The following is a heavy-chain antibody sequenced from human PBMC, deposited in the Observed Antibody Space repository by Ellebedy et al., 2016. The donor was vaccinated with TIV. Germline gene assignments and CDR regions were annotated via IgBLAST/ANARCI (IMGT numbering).Heavy chain of an antibody. CDR1: GFTFSSYV. V-gene: IGHV3-23*01. J-gene: IGHJ6*02. CDR3: ARKILFYYGMDV. CDR2: ISGSGDST. Sequence: GESLKISCADSGFTFSSYVMSWVRQAPGKGLEWVSTISGSGDSTHYADSVKGRFTISRDNAKNSLYLQMNSLRAEDTAVYYCARKILFYYGMDVWGQGTTVTVSS.